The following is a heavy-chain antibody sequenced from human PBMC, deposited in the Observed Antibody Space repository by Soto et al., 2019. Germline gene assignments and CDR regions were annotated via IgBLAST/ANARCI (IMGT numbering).Heavy chain of an antibody. J-gene: IGHJ6*03. Sequence: RRTGSAGRLSVSGHLVSWVRQAPGKGLEWVADIKQDGSEKYYVDSVKGRFTISRDNAKNSLYLQMNRRRAEDTAVYYCQIFFEDSLINDMD. V-gene: IGHV3-7*01. CDR2: IKQDGSEK. CDR1: RLSVSGHL. CDR3: QIFFEDSLINDMD. D-gene: IGHD3-9*01.